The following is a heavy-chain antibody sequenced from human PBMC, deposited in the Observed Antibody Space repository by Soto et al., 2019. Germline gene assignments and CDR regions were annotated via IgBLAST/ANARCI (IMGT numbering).Heavy chain of an antibody. J-gene: IGHJ4*02. CDR3: AIIGYCTSTSCLY. V-gene: IGHV3-48*01. D-gene: IGHD2-2*01. Sequence: PGGSLRLSCAASGFTFSTYSMNWVRQAPGKGLEWVSYISSSSSTIYYADSVKGRFTISRDNAKNSLYLEMNSLRAEDTAVYYCAIIGYCTSTSCLYWGQGTLVTVSS. CDR2: ISSSSSTI. CDR1: GFTFSTYS.